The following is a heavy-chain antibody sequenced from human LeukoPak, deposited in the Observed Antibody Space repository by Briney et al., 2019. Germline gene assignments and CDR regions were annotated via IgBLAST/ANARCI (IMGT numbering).Heavy chain of an antibody. J-gene: IGHJ4*02. CDR2: FSGSGGST. D-gene: IGHD5-24*01. CDR3: AKHWELATVRDY. CDR1: GFTFSSCA. V-gene: IGHV3-23*01. Sequence: PGGSLRLSCAASGFTFSSCAMSWVRQAPGKGLEWVSAFSGSGGSTYYADSVKGRFTISRDNSKNTLYLQMNSLRAEDTAVYYCAKHWELATVRDYWGQGTLVTVSS.